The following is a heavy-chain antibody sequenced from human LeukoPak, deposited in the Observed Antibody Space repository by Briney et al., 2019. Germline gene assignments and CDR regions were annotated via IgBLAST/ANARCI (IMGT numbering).Heavy chain of an antibody. V-gene: IGHV3-30*04. Sequence: QPERSLRLACVASDFNFMSYSMQWVRQAPVKGLQWVAAISYDGSNIFYEDSVKGRFTISRDNSKSTLYLQVNNLRTEDTAVYYCARIPLDGHWYFDLWGRGTLVTVSS. CDR3: ARIPLDGHWYFDL. CDR2: ISYDGSNI. CDR1: DFNFMSYS. D-gene: IGHD5-24*01. J-gene: IGHJ2*01.